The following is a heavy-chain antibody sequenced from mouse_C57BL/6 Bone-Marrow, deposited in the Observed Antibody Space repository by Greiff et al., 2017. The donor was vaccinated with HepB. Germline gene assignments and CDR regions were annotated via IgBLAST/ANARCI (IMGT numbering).Heavy chain of an antibody. CDR1: GFTFSDYG. Sequence: EVKLVESGGGLVQPGGSLKLSCAASGFTFSDYGMAWVRQAPRKGPEWVAFISNLAYSIYYADTVTGRITISRENAKNTLYLEMSSLVSEDTAMYYCARHDTTDWYFDVWGTGTTVTVSS. D-gene: IGHD1-1*01. J-gene: IGHJ1*03. CDR3: ARHDTTDWYFDV. V-gene: IGHV5-15*01. CDR2: ISNLAYSI.